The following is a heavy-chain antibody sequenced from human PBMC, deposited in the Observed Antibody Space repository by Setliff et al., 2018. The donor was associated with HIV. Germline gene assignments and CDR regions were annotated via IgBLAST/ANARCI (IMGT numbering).Heavy chain of an antibody. CDR3: VTDSPGIYDFDH. J-gene: IGHJ4*02. V-gene: IGHV3-13*01. D-gene: IGHD1-26*01. Sequence: GGSLRLSCTASGFTFYNYGFHWVRRVTGKGLEWVAGDTVTGATYYPNSVLGRFTISRDDGGSYLQMNSLRVEDTGVYYCVTDSPGIYDFDHWGQGTLVTVSS. CDR1: GFTFYNYG. CDR2: DTVTGAT.